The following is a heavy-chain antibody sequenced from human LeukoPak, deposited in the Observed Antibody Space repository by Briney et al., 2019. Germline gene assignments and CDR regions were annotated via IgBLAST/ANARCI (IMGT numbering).Heavy chain of an antibody. CDR1: GYSFTNYW. Sequence: GESLKISCKGSGYSFTNYWIDWVRQMPGKGLEWMGTIDSSDSYTNYSPSFQGHVTISADKSISTAYLQWSSLKASDSAMYYCARHRIAAAGPFDPWGQGTLVTVSS. CDR3: ARHRIAAAGPFDP. CDR2: IDSSDSYT. D-gene: IGHD6-13*01. J-gene: IGHJ5*02. V-gene: IGHV5-10-1*01.